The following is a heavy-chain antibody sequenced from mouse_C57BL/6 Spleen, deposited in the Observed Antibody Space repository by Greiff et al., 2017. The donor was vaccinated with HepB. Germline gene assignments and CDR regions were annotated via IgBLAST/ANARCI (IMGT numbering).Heavy chain of an antibody. CDR2: ISDGGSYT. V-gene: IGHV5-4*03. CDR1: GFTFSSYA. CDR3: ARGDYGSSYGYFDY. D-gene: IGHD1-1*01. J-gene: IGHJ2*01. Sequence: EVMLVESGGGLVKPGGSLKLSCAASGFTFSSYAMSWVRQTPEKRLEWVATISDGGSYTYYPDNVKGRFTISRDNAKNNLYLQMSHLKSEDTAMYYCARGDYGSSYGYFDYWGQGTTLTVSS.